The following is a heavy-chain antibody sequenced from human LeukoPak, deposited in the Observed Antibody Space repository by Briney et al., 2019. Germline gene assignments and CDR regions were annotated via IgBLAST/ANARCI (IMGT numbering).Heavy chain of an antibody. CDR3: ARADYGGNPYYYGMGV. Sequence: GRSLRLSCAASGFTFDDYAMHWVRQAPGKGLEWVSGISWNSGRIGYTDSVKGRFTISRDNAKNSLYLQMNSLRDEETAVYYCARADYGGNPYYYGMGVWGQGTTVIVSS. CDR1: GFTFDDYA. CDR2: ISWNSGRI. V-gene: IGHV3-9*01. D-gene: IGHD4-23*01. J-gene: IGHJ6*02.